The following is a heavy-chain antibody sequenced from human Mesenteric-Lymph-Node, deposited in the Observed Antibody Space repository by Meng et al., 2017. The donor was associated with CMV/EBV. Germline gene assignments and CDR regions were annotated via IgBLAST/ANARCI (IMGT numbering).Heavy chain of an antibody. CDR3: AKSGNDFWTGFETYFDY. D-gene: IGHD3/OR15-3a*01. J-gene: IGHJ4*02. CDR2: VNPKTGGT. CDR1: YTFTGFH. V-gene: IGHV1-2*02. Sequence: YTFTGFHIPWLRQAPGQGLGWMGWVNPKTGGTNVAQKFLGRVTVTRDTSINTAHMELRGLKSDDSAVYFCAKSGNDFWTGFETYFDYLGQGTLVTVSS.